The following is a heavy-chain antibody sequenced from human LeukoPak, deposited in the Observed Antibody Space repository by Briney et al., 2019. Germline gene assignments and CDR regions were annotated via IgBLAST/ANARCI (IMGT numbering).Heavy chain of an antibody. Sequence: GGSLRLSCAASGFTFRNYWMHWVRQVPGKGLVWVSRIRTDGMETSYADSVKGRFTISRDNSKNTLYLQMNSLRAEDTAVYYCAKERGSISGAGSYWGQGTLVTVSS. D-gene: IGHD1-26*01. J-gene: IGHJ4*02. CDR3: AKERGSISGAGSY. CDR2: IRTDGMET. V-gene: IGHV3-74*01. CDR1: GFTFRNYW.